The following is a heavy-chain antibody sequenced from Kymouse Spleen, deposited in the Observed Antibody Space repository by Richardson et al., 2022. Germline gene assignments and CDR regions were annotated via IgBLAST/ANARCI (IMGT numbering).Heavy chain of an antibody. CDR2: IKSKTDGGTT. V-gene: IGHV3-15*01. D-gene: IGHD3-9*01. J-gene: IGHJ6*02. Sequence: EVQLVESGGGLVKPGGSLRLSCAASGFTFSNAWMSWVRQAPGKGLEWVGRIKSKTDGGTTDYAAPVKGRFTISRDDSKNTLYLQMNSLKTEDTAVYYCTPRITIF*LVIPPSTVWTSGAKGPRSPSPQ. CDR3: TPRITIF*LVIPPSTVWTS. CDR1: GFTFSNAW.